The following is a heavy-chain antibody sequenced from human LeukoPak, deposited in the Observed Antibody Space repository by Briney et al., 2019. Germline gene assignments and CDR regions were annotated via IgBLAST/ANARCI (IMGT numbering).Heavy chain of an antibody. CDR1: GFSFSSNS. D-gene: IGHD6-19*01. CDR2: ISGSSSTI. V-gene: IGHV3-48*04. CDR3: ARASLSSSGWTHSYYFDY. J-gene: IGHJ4*02. Sequence: GGSLRLSCAASGFSFSSNSMNWVRQAPGKGLEWVSYISGSSSTIYYADSVKGRFTISRDNAKNSLYLQMNSLRAEDTAVYYCARASLSSSGWTHSYYFDYWGQGTLVTVSS.